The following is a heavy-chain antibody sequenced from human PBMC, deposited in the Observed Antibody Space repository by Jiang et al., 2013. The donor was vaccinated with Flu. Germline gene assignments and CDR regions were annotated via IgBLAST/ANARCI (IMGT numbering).Heavy chain of an antibody. CDR2: IYYSGST. V-gene: IGHV4-59*01. CDR3: ARVRITIFGVVIFDP. Sequence: GPGLVKPSETLSLTCTVSGGSISSYYWSWIRQPPGKGLEWIGYIYYSGSTNYNPSLKSRVTISVDTSKNQFSLKLSSVTAADTAVYYCARVRITIFGVVIFDPWGQGTLVTVSS. CDR1: GGSISSYY. J-gene: IGHJ5*02. D-gene: IGHD3-3*01.